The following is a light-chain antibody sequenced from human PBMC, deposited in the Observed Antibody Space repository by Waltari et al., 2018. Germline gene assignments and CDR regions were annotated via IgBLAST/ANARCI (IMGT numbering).Light chain of an antibody. V-gene: IGKV3-11*01. Sequence: EIVLTQSPGTLSLSPGERATLSCRASQTVGTYLAWYQQKPGQAPRLLIYDASHRATGISARFSGSGSGTDFTRTISSLEPGDSAVYYCQQRSDRPPVSFGQGTKLEIK. CDR1: QTVGTY. J-gene: IGKJ2*03. CDR2: DAS. CDR3: QQRSDRPPVS.